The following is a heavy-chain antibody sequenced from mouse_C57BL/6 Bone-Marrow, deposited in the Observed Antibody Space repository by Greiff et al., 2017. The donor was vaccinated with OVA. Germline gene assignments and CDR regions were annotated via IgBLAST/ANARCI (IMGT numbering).Heavy chain of an antibody. V-gene: IGHV1-82*01. J-gene: IGHJ3*01. CDR1: GYAFSSSW. Sequence: QVQLQQSGPELVKPGASVKISCKASGYAFSSSWMNWVKQRPGKGLEWIGRIYPGDGETNYNGTFKGKATLTADKSSSTAYMQLSSLTSEDSAVYFCARSSYYSNSFAYWGQGTLVTVSA. CDR3: ARSSYYSNSFAY. CDR2: IYPGDGET. D-gene: IGHD2-5*01.